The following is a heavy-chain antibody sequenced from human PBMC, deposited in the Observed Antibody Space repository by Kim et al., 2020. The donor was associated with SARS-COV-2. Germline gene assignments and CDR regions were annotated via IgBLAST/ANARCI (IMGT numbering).Heavy chain of an antibody. CDR3: ARDDGDFGDYFDY. D-gene: IGHD4-17*01. J-gene: IGHJ4*02. V-gene: IGHV3-30*01. Sequence: YYAESMKGRFTISRDNSKNTVYLQINGLRIEDTAVYFCARDDGDFGDYFDYWGQGTLVTVSS.